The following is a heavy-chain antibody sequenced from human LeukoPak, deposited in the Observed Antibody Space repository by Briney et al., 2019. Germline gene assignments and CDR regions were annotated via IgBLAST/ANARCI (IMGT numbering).Heavy chain of an antibody. CDR2: IIPIFGTA. V-gene: IGHV1-69*06. J-gene: IGHJ5*02. Sequence: EASVKVSCQASGGTFSSYAISWVRQATGQGLEWMGGIIPIFGTANYAQNFQGRVTITADKSTSTAYMELSSLTSEDTAVYYCARDPGVAVADIPFWFDPWGQGTLVTVSS. D-gene: IGHD6-19*01. CDR3: ARDPGVAVADIPFWFDP. CDR1: GGTFSSYA.